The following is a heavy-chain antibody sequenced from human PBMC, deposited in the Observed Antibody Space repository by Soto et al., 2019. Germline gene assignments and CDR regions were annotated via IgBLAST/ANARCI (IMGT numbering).Heavy chain of an antibody. CDR2: IDPSDSYT. CDR1: GYSVTSYW. Sequence: LKISCKGSGYSVTSYWISWVRQMPGKGLEWMGRIDPSDSYTNYSPSFQGHVTISADKSISTAYLQWSSLKASDTAMYYCARPNPPYYDILTGYYSGNNWFDPWGQGTLVTVSS. CDR3: ARPNPPYYDILTGYYSGNNWFDP. D-gene: IGHD3-9*01. J-gene: IGHJ5*02. V-gene: IGHV5-10-1*01.